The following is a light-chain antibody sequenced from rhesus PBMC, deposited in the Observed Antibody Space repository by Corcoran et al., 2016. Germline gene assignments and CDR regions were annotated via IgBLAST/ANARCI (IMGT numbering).Light chain of an antibody. V-gene: IGLV2-19*02. CDR2: EVT. J-gene: IGLJ1*01. CDR1: SSDIGYYNS. CDR3: SSYAGSGTFV. Sequence: QAAPTQSPSVSGSPGQSVTISCTGTSSDIGYYNSVSWFQQHPGKVPKVMIYEVTKRPSGVSDRFSGSKSGNTASLTISGIQAEDEADYYGSSYAGSGTFVFGSGTRLTVL.